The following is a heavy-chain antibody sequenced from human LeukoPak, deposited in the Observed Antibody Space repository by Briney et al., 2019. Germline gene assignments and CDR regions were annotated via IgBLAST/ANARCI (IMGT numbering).Heavy chain of an antibody. D-gene: IGHD6-19*01. CDR2: INPSGGST. V-gene: IGHV1-46*01. CDR3: ARDGYSSGPYYYYYMDA. J-gene: IGHJ6*03. CDR1: GCTLTSYY. Sequence: GASVKVSCKASGCTLTSYYMHWVRQAPGQGLEWMGIINPSGGSTSYAQKFQGRVTMTRDMSTSTVYMELSSPRSEDTAVYYCARDGYSSGPYYYYYMDAWGKGTTVTVSS.